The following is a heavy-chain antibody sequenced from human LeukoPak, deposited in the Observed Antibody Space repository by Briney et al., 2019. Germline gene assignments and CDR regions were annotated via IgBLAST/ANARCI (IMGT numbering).Heavy chain of an antibody. D-gene: IGHD1-26*01. Sequence: QSGGSLRLSCAASGFTFSSYAMSWVRQAPGKGLEWVSAISGSGGSTYYADSVKGRFTISRDNSKNTLYQQMNSLRAEDTAVYYCAKDPGSGWELLMDGFDYWGQGTLVTVSS. CDR3: AKDPGSGWELLMDGFDY. V-gene: IGHV3-23*01. J-gene: IGHJ4*02. CDR1: GFTFSSYA. CDR2: ISGSGGST.